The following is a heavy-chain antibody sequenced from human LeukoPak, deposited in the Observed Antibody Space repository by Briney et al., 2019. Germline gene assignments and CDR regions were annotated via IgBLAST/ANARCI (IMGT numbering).Heavy chain of an antibody. CDR1: GFTFSSYA. J-gene: IGHJ4*02. V-gene: IGHV3-30*04. Sequence: GRSLRLSCAASGFTFSSYAMHWVRQAPGKGLEWVAVISYDGSNKYYADSVKGRFTISRDNSKNTLYLKMNSLRAEDTAVYHCARGRYYWGQGTLVTVSS. CDR2: ISYDGSNK. CDR3: ARGRYY.